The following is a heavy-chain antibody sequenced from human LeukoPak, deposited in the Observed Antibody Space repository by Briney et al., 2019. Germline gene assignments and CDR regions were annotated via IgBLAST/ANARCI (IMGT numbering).Heavy chain of an antibody. J-gene: IGHJ4*02. D-gene: IGHD3-10*01. CDR2: INPNSGGT. CDR1: GYTFTGYY. Sequence: ASVKVSCKASGYTFTGYYMHWVRQAPGQGLEWMGWINPNSGGTKYAQKFQGRVTMTRDTSISTAYMELSRLRSDDTALYYCARERYYSSGNYNNRIDYWGQGTLVTVSS. CDR3: ARERYYSSGNYNNRIDY. V-gene: IGHV1-2*02.